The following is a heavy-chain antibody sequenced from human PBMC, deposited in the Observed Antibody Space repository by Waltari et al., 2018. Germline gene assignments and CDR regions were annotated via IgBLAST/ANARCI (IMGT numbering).Heavy chain of an antibody. V-gene: IGHV3-23*04. J-gene: IGHJ3*02. D-gene: IGHD3-10*01. CDR2: SMGSGGIT. CDR1: GFTFSSYA. Sequence: EVQLVESGGGLVQPGGSLRLSCAASGFTFSSYALSWVRQAPGKGRGLVSTSMGSGGITYYAYSVKGRFTISRDNSKNTLYLQMNSLRAEDTAVYYCAKLAFRGVLYGAFDIWGQGTMVTVSS. CDR3: AKLAFRGVLYGAFDI.